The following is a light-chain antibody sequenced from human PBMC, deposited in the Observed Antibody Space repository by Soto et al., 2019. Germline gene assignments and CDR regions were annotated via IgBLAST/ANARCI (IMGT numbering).Light chain of an antibody. V-gene: IGKV4-1*01. Sequence: IVMTQSPDSLAVSLGGRATINCKPSQSVLYSSNNKNYLAWYQQKPGQPPKLLIYWASTRESGVPDRFSGSGSGTDFTLTISSLQAEDVAVYYCQQYYSTPLTFGGGTKVEIK. J-gene: IGKJ4*01. CDR3: QQYYSTPLT. CDR2: WAS. CDR1: QSVLYSSNNKNY.